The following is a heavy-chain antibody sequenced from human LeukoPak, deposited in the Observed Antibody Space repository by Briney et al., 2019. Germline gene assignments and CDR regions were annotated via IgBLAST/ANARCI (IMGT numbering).Heavy chain of an antibody. CDR1: GYTLINSW. V-gene: IGHV1-46*01. D-gene: IGHD3-9*01. J-gene: IGHJ4*02. Sequence: ASVKVSCKTSGYTLINSWMHWVRQAPGQGLEWIGVINPTGTGTPYAQKFQGRVTMTRDMSTSTAYMELSSLRSEDTAVYYCASDSYDIMTGYYYWGQGTLVTVSS. CDR2: INPTGTGT. CDR3: ASDSYDIMTGYYY.